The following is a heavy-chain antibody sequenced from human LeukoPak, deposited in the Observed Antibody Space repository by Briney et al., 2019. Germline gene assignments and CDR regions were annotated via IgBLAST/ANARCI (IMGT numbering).Heavy chain of an antibody. CDR1: GDSISNYY. D-gene: IGHD2-15*01. V-gene: IGHV4-59*01. J-gene: IGHJ6*03. CDR3: ARVGDCSAGTCYYHYYIDV. Sequence: PSETLSLTCTVSGDSISNYYWTWIRQPPGKGLEWIGYIHHSGYTNYNPSLKSRVTISLDTSKNQVSLSLISVTAADTAVYYCARVGDCSAGTCYYHYYIDVWGKGTTVTVSS. CDR2: IHHSGYT.